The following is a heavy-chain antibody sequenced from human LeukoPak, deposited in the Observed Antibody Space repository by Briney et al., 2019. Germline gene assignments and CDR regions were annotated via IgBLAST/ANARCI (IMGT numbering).Heavy chain of an antibody. CDR2: INLDGSEK. CDR1: GFIFSTSW. D-gene: IGHD5-12*01. J-gene: IGHJ4*02. V-gene: IGHV3-7*01. Sequence: GGSLRLSCTASGFIFSTSWMTWVRQAPGKGLEWVANINLDGSEKYYVDSVKGRFTISRDNAKNSLYLQMNSLRAEDTAVYYCARGITSGPRRYDVRNFDYWGQGTPDTVSS. CDR3: ARGITSGPRRYDVRNFDY.